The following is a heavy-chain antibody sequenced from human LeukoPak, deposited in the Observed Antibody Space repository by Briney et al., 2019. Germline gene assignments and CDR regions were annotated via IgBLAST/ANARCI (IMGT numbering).Heavy chain of an antibody. J-gene: IGHJ4*02. CDR1: GGSISSSSYY. CDR2: IYYSGST. Sequence: SKTLSLTCTVSGGSISSSSYYWGWIRQPPGKGLEWIGSIYYSGSTYYNPSLKSRVTISVDTSKNQFSLKLSSVTAADTAVYYCARAKDVSPFDYWGQGTLVTVSS. D-gene: IGHD3-16*02. V-gene: IGHV4-39*07. CDR3: ARAKDVSPFDY.